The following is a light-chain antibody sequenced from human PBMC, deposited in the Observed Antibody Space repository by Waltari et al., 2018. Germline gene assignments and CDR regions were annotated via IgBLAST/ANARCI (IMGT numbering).Light chain of an antibody. V-gene: IGLV2-23*03. Sequence: QSALTQPASVSGSPGQSITISCTGAPRPLGFYTLVSWSQQHPGKVPKLIIFAGVKRPSGVSNRFAGSKSVTPASLTISGLQADDEADYFCASYVNYTTFHVVFGGGTKLTVL. J-gene: IGLJ2*01. CDR1: PRPLGFYTL. CDR3: ASYVNYTTFHVV. CDR2: AGV.